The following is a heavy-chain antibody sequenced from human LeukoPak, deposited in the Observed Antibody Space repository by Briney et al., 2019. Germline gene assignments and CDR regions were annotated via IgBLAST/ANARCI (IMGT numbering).Heavy chain of an antibody. CDR1: GGSFSGYY. D-gene: IGHD3-9*01. J-gene: IGHJ4*02. CDR2: INHSGST. V-gene: IGHV4-34*01. CDR3: ASVTSGYDILTGYYGPTRFDY. Sequence: SETLSLTCAVYGGSFSGYYWSWIRQPPGKGLEWIWEINHSGSTNYNPSLKSRVTISVDTSKNQFSLKLSSVTAADTAVYYCASVTSGYDILTGYYGPTRFDYWGQGTLVTVSS.